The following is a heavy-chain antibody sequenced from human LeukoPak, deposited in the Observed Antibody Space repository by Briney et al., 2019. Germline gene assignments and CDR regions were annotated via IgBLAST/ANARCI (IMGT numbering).Heavy chain of an antibody. Sequence: GGSLRLSCAASGFTFSTYWMNWVRQAPGKGLEWVSVIYSGGSTYYADSVKGRFTISRDNSKNTLYLQMNRLRAEDTAVYYCTKGGAVSSKSITMIRGTRRYYYYMDVWGKGTTVTISS. CDR2: IYSGGST. V-gene: IGHV3-23*03. CDR1: GFTFSTYW. CDR3: TKGGAVSSKSITMIRGTRRYYYYMDV. J-gene: IGHJ6*03. D-gene: IGHD3-10*01.